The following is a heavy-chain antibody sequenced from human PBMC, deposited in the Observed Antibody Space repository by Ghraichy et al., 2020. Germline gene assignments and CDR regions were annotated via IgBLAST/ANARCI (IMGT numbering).Heavy chain of an antibody. Sequence: GGSLRLSCAASGFTFYDSYMSWIRQAPGKGLEWVSYISSSGTTIYYADSVKGRFTISRDNAKNSLYLQMNSLRAEDTAVYYCARVYYETSGLDYWGQGTLVTVSS. V-gene: IGHV3-11*01. D-gene: IGHD3-22*01. J-gene: IGHJ4*02. CDR1: GFTFYDSY. CDR3: ARVYYETSGLDY. CDR2: ISSSGTTI.